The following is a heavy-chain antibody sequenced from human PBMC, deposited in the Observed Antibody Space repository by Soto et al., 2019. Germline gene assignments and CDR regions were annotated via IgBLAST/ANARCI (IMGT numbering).Heavy chain of an antibody. Sequence: QVQLQESGPGLVKPSGTLSLTCAVSGGSISSTNWWTWVRQYPGRGLGWIGEIYHSGTTNYSPSLKSRVNIAVDMSTNHLSLTLISVTAADTAVYYCAFPATADFDYWGKGILVTVSS. CDR1: GGSISSTNW. CDR2: IYHSGTT. V-gene: IGHV4-4*02. J-gene: IGHJ4*02. D-gene: IGHD6-13*01. CDR3: AFPATADFDY.